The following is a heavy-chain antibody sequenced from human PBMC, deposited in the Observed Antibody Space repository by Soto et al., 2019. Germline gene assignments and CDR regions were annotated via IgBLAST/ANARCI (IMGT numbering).Heavy chain of an antibody. V-gene: IGHV4-59*08. Sequence: SETLSLTCTVSGGSISSYYWVWIRQPPGKGLEWIGYMHNSGSTKYNPSLKSRVTISADTSKNQFSLKLSSVTAADSAVYYCARGHYDFWSGYFATIDYWGQGTLVTVSS. D-gene: IGHD3-3*01. CDR1: GGSISSYY. CDR2: MHNSGST. J-gene: IGHJ4*02. CDR3: ARGHYDFWSGYFATIDY.